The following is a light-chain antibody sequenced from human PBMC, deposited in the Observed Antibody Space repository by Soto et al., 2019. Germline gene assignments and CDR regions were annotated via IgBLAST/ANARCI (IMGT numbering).Light chain of an antibody. Sequence: EIVLTQSPGTLSLSPGERATLSCRASQSVSSSYLAWYQQKPGQAPRLLIYGASSRATGIPDRFSGSGSGTDFTLTISRLEPEDFAVYYCQRYDRSPYTFGQGTKLEIK. CDR3: QRYDRSPYT. V-gene: IGKV3-20*01. CDR1: QSVSSSY. J-gene: IGKJ2*01. CDR2: GAS.